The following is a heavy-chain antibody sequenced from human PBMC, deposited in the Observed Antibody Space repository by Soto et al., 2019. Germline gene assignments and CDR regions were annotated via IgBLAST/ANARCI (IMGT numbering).Heavy chain of an antibody. D-gene: IGHD4-17*01. Sequence: GGSLRLSCAASGFTFSSYAMSWVRQAPGKGLEWVSAISGSGGSTYYADSVKGRFTISRDNSKNTLYLQMNSLRAEDTAVYYCARVPAKSTVTTYYFDYWGQGTLVTVSS. J-gene: IGHJ4*02. CDR2: ISGSGGST. CDR3: ARVPAKSTVTTYYFDY. V-gene: IGHV3-23*01. CDR1: GFTFSSYA.